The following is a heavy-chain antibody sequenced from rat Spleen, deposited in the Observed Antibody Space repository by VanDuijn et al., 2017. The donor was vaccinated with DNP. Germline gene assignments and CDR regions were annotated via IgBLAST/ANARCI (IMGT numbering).Heavy chain of an antibody. J-gene: IGHJ3*01. CDR2: IRYDGGST. CDR1: GFTFRNYY. CDR3: VRLGEQLFDY. Sequence: EVQLVETGGGLVQPGRSLKLSCAASGFTFRNYYMAWVRQAPTKGLELVSYIRYDGGSTYYGDSVKGRFTISRDNAKNTLQLQMNNLRSEDTATYYCVRLGEQLFDYWGQGTLVTVSS. V-gene: IGHV5-22*01. D-gene: IGHD1-2*01.